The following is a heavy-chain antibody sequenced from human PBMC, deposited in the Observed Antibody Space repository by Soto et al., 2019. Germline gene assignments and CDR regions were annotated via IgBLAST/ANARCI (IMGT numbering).Heavy chain of an antibody. Sequence: EVQLLESGGGLAQPGGSLRLSCAASGFTFSSYAMSWVRQAPGKGLECVSSISGSGDGTYYADSMKGRFTISRDNSKNTLYLQMNSLSAEDTAVYYCAKGELTGSKEGWDYWGQGTLVTVSS. D-gene: IGHD3-9*01. CDR3: AKGELTGSKEGWDY. CDR1: GFTFSSYA. CDR2: ISGSGDGT. V-gene: IGHV3-23*01. J-gene: IGHJ4*02.